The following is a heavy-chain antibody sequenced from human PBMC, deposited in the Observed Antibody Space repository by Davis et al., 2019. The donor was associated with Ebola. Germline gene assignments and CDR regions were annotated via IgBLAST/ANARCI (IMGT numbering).Heavy chain of an antibody. CDR1: GYTFTGYY. J-gene: IGHJ5*02. CDR3: ARDGLQVCRECPGGSFDP. Sequence: AASVTVSCKASGYTFTGYYMHWVRQAPGQGLEWMGGIIPILAAADYAQKFRGRLTITADESTSTVYMELSSLGGDDTAVYYCARDGLQVCRECPGGSFDPWGQGTLVTVSS. D-gene: IGHD3-10*01. V-gene: IGHV1-69*13. CDR2: IIPILAAA.